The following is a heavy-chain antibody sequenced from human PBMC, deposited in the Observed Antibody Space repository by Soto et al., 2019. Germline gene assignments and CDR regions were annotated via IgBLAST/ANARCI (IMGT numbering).Heavy chain of an antibody. CDR3: AKNRATGYDPFDY. J-gene: IGHJ4*02. D-gene: IGHD5-12*01. CDR2: ISGSGSGT. CDR1: GFSFSNHA. Sequence: GGSLRLSCAASGFSFSNHAMTWVRQAPGKGLEWFSAISGSGSGTYYADSVKGRFTISRDNSKNTLYLQMNSLRVDDTAVYYCAKNRATGYDPFDYWGQGSLVTVSS. V-gene: IGHV3-23*01.